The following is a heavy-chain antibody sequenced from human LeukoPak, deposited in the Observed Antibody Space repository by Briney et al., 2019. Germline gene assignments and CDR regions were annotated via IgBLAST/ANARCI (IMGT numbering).Heavy chain of an antibody. Sequence: PGGSLRLSCAASGFTFRSYSMNWDRQAPGKGLEWVSSIRSMSRYTYYADSVKGRLTISRDNAKNSLYLQMNSLRAEDTAVYYCASYYYDSSGYERRDLAFALWGQGTLVTVSS. CDR2: IRSMSRYT. CDR1: GFTFRSYS. D-gene: IGHD3-22*01. V-gene: IGHV3-21*01. J-gene: IGHJ4*02. CDR3: ASYYYDSSGYERRDLAFAL.